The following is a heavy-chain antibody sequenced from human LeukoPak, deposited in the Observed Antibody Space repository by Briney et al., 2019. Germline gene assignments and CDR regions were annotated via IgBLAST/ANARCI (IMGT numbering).Heavy chain of an antibody. CDR3: ARSTYEYYYYYMDV. V-gene: IGHV4-38-2*02. J-gene: IGHJ6*03. CDR1: GYSISSGYH. D-gene: IGHD2-21*01. Sequence: SETLSLTCTVSGYSISSGYHWGWIRQPPGKGLEWIGSIYHSGSTYYNPSLKSRVTISVDTSKNQFSLKLSSVTAADTAVYYCARSTYEYYYYYMDVWGKGTTVTISS. CDR2: IYHSGST.